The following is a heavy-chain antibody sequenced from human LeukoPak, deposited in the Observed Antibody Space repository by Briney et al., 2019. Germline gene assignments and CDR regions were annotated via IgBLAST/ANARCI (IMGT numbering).Heavy chain of an antibody. CDR3: ARAWIQLWLRAYYFDY. CDR2: INHSGST. D-gene: IGHD5-18*01. Sequence: SETLSLTCTVSGGSISGNYWSWIRQPPGKGLEWIGEINHSGSTNYNPSLKSRVTISVDTSKNQFSLKLSSVTAADTAVYYCARAWIQLWLRAYYFDYWGQGTLVTVSS. V-gene: IGHV4-34*01. J-gene: IGHJ4*02. CDR1: GGSISGNY.